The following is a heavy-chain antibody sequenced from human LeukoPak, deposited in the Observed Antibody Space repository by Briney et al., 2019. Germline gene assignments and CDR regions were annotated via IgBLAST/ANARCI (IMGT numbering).Heavy chain of an antibody. D-gene: IGHD5-12*01. Sequence: GASVKVSCKASGYTFTSYDINWVRQATGQGLEWMGWMNPNSGNTGYAQKFQGRVTITRNTSISTAYMELSSLRSEDTAVYYCAKALTRIIVATPGVDYWGQGTLVTVSS. V-gene: IGHV1-8*03. CDR1: GYTFTSYD. CDR2: MNPNSGNT. CDR3: AKALTRIIVATPGVDY. J-gene: IGHJ4*02.